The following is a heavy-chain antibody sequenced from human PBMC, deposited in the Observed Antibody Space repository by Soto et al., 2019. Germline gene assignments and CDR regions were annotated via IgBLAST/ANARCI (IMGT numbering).Heavy chain of an antibody. V-gene: IGHV1-18*01. CDR3: ARGRYGDY. Sequence: QAHLVQSGPEVKKPGASVKVSCKGSGYIFTSYGIAWVRQDPGQGLEWMGWISAHNGNTEYAQKCHGRVTVTRDTSTSTAYLELRSLRSDDTALYYCARGRYGDYWGQGALVTVSS. J-gene: IGHJ4*02. D-gene: IGHD4-17*01. CDR2: ISAHNGNT. CDR1: GYIFTSYG.